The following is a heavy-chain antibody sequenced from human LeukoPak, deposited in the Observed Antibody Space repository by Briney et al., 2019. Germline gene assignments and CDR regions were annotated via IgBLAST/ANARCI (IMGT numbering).Heavy chain of an antibody. V-gene: IGHV4-4*02. D-gene: IGHD3-9*01. J-gene: IGHJ4*02. Sequence: SETLPLTCAVSGVSISTSEWWIWVRQPPGQGLEWIGEIHRDGRTRYNPSLTSRVTMSMDYSKNHFSLNVRFVTAADTAIYYCGKTDIYFNPIDYWGPGSLVTVSS. CDR2: IHRDGRT. CDR3: GKTDIYFNPIDY. CDR1: GVSISTSEW.